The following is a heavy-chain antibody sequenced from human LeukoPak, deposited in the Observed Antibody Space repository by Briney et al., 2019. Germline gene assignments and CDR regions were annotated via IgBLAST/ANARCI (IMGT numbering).Heavy chain of an antibody. V-gene: IGHV3-74*01. Sequence: QSGGSLRLSCAASGFTFDDSVMSWVRQAPGKGLVWVSRINSDGSSTSYADSVKGRFTISRDNAKNTLYLQMNSLRAEDTAVYYCAREGGDGYLYLGQGTLVTVSS. J-gene: IGHJ4*02. D-gene: IGHD5-24*01. CDR3: AREGGDGYLY. CDR2: INSDGSST. CDR1: GFTFDDSV.